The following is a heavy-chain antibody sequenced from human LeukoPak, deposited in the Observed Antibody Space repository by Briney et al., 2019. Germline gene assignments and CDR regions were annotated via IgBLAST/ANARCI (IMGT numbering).Heavy chain of an antibody. CDR3: ALYHPRGDTAMAFDY. J-gene: IGHJ4*02. CDR2: IESYGTPM. CDR1: GFIFSDYY. Sequence: GGSLTLSCAASGFIFSDYYMSWIRQAPGRGLEWVAYIESYGTPMYYADSVKGRFTISRDNSKNTLYLQMNSLRAEDTAVYYCALYHPRGDTAMAFDYWGQGTLVTVSS. D-gene: IGHD5-18*01. V-gene: IGHV3-11*01.